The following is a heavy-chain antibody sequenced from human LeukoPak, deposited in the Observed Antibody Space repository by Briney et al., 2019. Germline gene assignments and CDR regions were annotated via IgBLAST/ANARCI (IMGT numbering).Heavy chain of an antibody. D-gene: IGHD5-18*01. V-gene: IGHV4-39*07. Sequence: SETLSLTCTVSGGSISSSSYYWGWTRQPPGKGLEWIGSIYYSGSTYYNPSLKSRVTISVDTSKNQFSLRLSSVTAADTAMYYCARGGYNYGLSHSFDYWGQGTLVTVSS. CDR2: IYYSGST. CDR1: GGSISSSSYY. J-gene: IGHJ4*02. CDR3: ARGGYNYGLSHSFDY.